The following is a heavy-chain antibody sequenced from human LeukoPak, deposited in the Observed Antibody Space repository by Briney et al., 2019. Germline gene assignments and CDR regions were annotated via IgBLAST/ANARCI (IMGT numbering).Heavy chain of an antibody. V-gene: IGHV4-28*01. Sequence: SETLSLTCTVSGSSISSSYWWGWIRQPPGQGLEWIGYISHSVTTYYNPSLKSRVTMSVDTSKNQFSLKLGSVTAVDTAVYYCARTALDTVTYFAYWGQGTLVTVSS. D-gene: IGHD5-18*01. CDR3: ARTALDTVTYFAY. CDR1: GSSISSSYW. J-gene: IGHJ4*02. CDR2: ISHSVTT.